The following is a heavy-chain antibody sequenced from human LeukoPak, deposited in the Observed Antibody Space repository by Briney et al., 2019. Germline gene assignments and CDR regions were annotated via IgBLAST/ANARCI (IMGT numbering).Heavy chain of an antibody. V-gene: IGHV4-4*07. CDR3: AALHYFGHGATRT. D-gene: IGHD2/OR15-2a*01. CDR1: GASIKSYH. CDR2: IYTSGRV. J-gene: IGHJ5*02. Sequence: SETLSLTCSVSGASIKSYHWSWIRQSAGKGLEWIGRIYTSGRVDHNPSLENRVSMSVDTSGNERLLELDSVTAADTGVYYCAALHYFGHGATRTWGQGTLVTVSS.